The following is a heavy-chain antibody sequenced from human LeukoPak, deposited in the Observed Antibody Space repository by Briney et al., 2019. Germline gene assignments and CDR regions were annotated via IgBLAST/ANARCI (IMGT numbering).Heavy chain of an antibody. CDR2: ISGSGGST. CDR1: GFTFSSYA. Sequence: GGSLRLSCAASGFTFSSYAMSWVRQAPGKGLGWVSAISGSGGSTYYADSVKGRFTISRDNSKNTLHLQLNSLRAEHTAVYYCANRAIAAAGTLVFDYWGQGTLVTVSS. D-gene: IGHD6-13*01. CDR3: ANRAIAAAGTLVFDY. V-gene: IGHV3-23*01. J-gene: IGHJ4*02.